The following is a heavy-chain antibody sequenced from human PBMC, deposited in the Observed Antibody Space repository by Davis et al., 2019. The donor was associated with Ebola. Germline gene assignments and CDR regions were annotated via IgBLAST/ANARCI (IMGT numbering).Heavy chain of an antibody. CDR2: ISSSGRTI. V-gene: IGHV3-48*03. CDR3: ARGGRSAWYEYYFDY. CDR1: GFTFSSYE. J-gene: IGHJ4*02. Sequence: PGGSLRLSCAASGFTFSSYEMNWVRQAPGKGLEWVSYISSSGRTIYYADAVKGRFTISTDNAKNSLFLQMNSLRAEDTAVYYCARGGRSAWYEYYFDYWGQGTLVTVSS. D-gene: IGHD6-19*01.